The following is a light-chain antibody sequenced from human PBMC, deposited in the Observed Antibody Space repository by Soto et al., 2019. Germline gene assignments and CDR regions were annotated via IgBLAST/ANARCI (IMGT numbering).Light chain of an antibody. CDR1: QSISSY. J-gene: IGKJ5*01. CDR2: AAS. CDR3: QQSYSTPPIT. Sequence: DIQMTPSPSPLSEKIGDRVNNTFRAIQSISSYLNWYQQKPGKAPKLLIYAASSLQSGVPSRFSGSGSGTDFTLTISSLQPEDFATYYCQQSYSTPPITFGQGTRLEIK. V-gene: IGKV1-39*01.